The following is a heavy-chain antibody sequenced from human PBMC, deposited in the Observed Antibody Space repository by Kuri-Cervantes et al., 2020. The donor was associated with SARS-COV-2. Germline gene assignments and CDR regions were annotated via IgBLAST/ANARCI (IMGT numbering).Heavy chain of an antibody. D-gene: IGHD3-22*01. J-gene: IGHJ1*01. CDR2: ISGGGDST. Sequence: GESLKISCAASGFTFSTYAMSWVRQAPGKGLEWVSTISGGGDSTYYADSVKGRFTISRDNSKNTLYLQMNSLRAEDTALYYCARGVHEQLYDSSGYYSAEYFQHWGQGTLVTVSS. CDR1: GFTFSTYA. V-gene: IGHV3-23*01. CDR3: ARGVHEQLYDSSGYYSAEYFQH.